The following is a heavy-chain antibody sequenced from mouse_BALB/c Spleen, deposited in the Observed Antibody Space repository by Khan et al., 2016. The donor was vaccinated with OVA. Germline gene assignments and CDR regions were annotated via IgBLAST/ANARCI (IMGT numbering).Heavy chain of an antibody. CDR1: GVSITSGY. CDR3: ARSTYRYAFAY. Sequence: VQLKESGPSLVKPSQTLSLTCSVTGVSITSGYWSWIRKFPGNKLEYMGYMIYSGNTTYNPPLKSRISITRHTSKNQNYLQSNPLLHEATATYYCARSTYRYAFAYWGQGTLVTVSA. D-gene: IGHD2-14*01. CDR2: MIYSGNT. J-gene: IGHJ3*01. V-gene: IGHV3-8*02.